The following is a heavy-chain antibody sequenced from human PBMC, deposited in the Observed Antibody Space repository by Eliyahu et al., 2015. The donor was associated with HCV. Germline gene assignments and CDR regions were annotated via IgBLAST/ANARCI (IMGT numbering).Heavy chain of an antibody. V-gene: IGHV1-46*01. CDR2: INPSGGSA. CDR3: ARNEMTTVVAPSDYYYGMDV. D-gene: IGHD4-23*01. J-gene: IGHJ6*02. CDR1: GYTFTSHY. Sequence: QVQLVQSGAEVKKPXASVKVSCKASGYTFTSHYMPWVRQAPGQGXEWMGIINPSGGSANFAQKFQGRVTMTRDTSTSTVYMELSSLRSEDTAVYYCARNEMTTVVAPSDYYYGMDVWGQGTTVTVSS.